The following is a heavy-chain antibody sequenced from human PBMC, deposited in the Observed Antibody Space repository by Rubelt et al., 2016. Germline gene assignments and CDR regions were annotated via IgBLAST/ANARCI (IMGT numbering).Heavy chain of an antibody. CDR2: IRYDGSNK. CDR1: GFTFSSYG. D-gene: IGHD6-19*01. Sequence: QVQPVESGGGVVQPGGSLRLSCAASGFTFSSYGMHWVRQAPGKGLEWVAFIRYDGSNKHYADSVKGRFTISRDNSKNTLYLQMSSLRAEDTAVYYCVKPHKQFWTQYYFDYWGQGTLVTVSS. V-gene: IGHV3-30*02. J-gene: IGHJ4*02. CDR3: VKPHKQFWTQYYFDY.